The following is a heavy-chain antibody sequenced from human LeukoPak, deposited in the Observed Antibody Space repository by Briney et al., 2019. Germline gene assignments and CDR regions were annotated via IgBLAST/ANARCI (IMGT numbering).Heavy chain of an antibody. CDR2: IYYSGST. CDR1: GGSISSGDYY. J-gene: IGHJ5*02. D-gene: IGHD6-6*01. Sequence: SQTLSLTCTVSGGSISSGDYYWSWIRQPPGKGLEWIGYIYYSGSTYYNPSLKSRVTISVDTSKNQFSLKLSSVTAADTAVYYCARSRRSSSEAPRWFDPWGQGTLVTVSS. V-gene: IGHV4-30-4*01. CDR3: ARSRRSSSEAPRWFDP.